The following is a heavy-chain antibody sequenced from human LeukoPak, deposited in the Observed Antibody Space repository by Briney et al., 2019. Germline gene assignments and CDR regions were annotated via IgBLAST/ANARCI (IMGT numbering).Heavy chain of an antibody. CDR3: ARGLYYDSSGYHRGAFDY. CDR1: GYTFTSYG. CDR2: ISAYNGHT. J-gene: IGHJ4*02. V-gene: IGHV1-18*01. D-gene: IGHD3-22*01. Sequence: ASVKVSCKASGYTFTSYGISWVRQAPGQGLEWMGWISAYNGHTNYTQKFQGRVTMTTDTSTSTAYMELRSLRSDDTAVYYCARGLYYDSSGYHRGAFDYWGQGTLVTVSS.